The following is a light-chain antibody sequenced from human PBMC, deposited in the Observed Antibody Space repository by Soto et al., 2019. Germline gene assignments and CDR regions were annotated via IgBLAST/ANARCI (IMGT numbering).Light chain of an antibody. V-gene: IGKV1-5*01. J-gene: IGKJ1*01. CDR1: QIISSW. Sequence: DIQMTQSPSTLSASVGDRVTITCRASQIISSWLAWYQQKPGKAPKLLIYDASSLQTGVSSRFSGSGSGTEFSLIITSLQPDDFATYYCQQYYSYPRTFGQGTKVDI. CDR2: DAS. CDR3: QQYYSYPRT.